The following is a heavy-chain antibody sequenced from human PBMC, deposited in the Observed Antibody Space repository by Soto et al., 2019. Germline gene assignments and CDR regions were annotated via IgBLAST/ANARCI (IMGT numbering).Heavy chain of an antibody. Sequence: GGSLRLSCAASGFTFSSYAMSWVRQAPGKGLEWVSGISGSGGSTYYADSVKGRFTISRDNSKNTLSLQMSSLRAEDTAVYYCAKDPGTGLFDYWGQGTLVTVSS. CDR2: ISGSGGST. CDR3: AKDPGTGLFDY. V-gene: IGHV3-23*01. J-gene: IGHJ4*02. CDR1: GFTFSSYA.